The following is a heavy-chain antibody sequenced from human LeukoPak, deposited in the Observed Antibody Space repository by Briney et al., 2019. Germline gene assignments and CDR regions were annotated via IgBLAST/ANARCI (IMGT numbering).Heavy chain of an antibody. D-gene: IGHD6-19*01. CDR3: AKETTVAGFYSYSDY. CDR1: GFTFSSYW. V-gene: IGHV3-7*03. Sequence: GGSLRLSCAASGFTFSSYWLTWVRQAPGKGLEWVANIKRDGSEKNHLDSRFIISRDNGKNSLYLQMNSLRAEDTAVYYCAKETTVAGFYSYSDYWGQGTLVTVSS. CDR2: IKRDGSEK. J-gene: IGHJ4*02.